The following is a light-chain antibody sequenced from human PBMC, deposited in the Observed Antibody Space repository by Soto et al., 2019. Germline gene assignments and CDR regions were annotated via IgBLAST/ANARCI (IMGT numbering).Light chain of an antibody. Sequence: EIVLTQSPGTLSLSPGERATLSCRASQSVTYDYLAWFQQKVGQAPRLLIYDASDRATGIPDRFSGSGSGTDFTLTINRLEPEDFALYYCHQYAHSPLTFGRGTKVEIK. CDR1: QSVTYDY. V-gene: IGKV3-20*01. CDR2: DAS. J-gene: IGKJ4*02. CDR3: HQYAHSPLT.